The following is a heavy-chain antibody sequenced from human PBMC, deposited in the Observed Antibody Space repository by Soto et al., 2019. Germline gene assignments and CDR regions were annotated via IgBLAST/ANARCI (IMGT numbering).Heavy chain of an antibody. Sequence: EVQLLESGGGLVQPGGSLRLCCAASGFTFSSYAMNWVRQAPGKGLEWGSVISGSGGSTYYADSVKGRFTISRDNSKNTLYLQMNSLRAEDTAVYYCAKRTTGWYFDLWGRGTLVTVSS. CDR2: ISGSGGST. J-gene: IGHJ2*01. CDR1: GFTFSSYA. CDR3: AKRTTGWYFDL. V-gene: IGHV3-23*01.